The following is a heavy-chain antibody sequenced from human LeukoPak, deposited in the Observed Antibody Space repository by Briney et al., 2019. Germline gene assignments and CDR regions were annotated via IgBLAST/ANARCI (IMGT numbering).Heavy chain of an antibody. Sequence: SQTPSLTRGLSGGSITTTNYWSWVRQPPGGGLEWIGEISLAARTRYNPSLKSRVNISIDESKSHLYLTLASVTAAATAVYYCSRESGPFCPFGHWGQGTLVAVTS. CDR3: SRESGPFCPFGH. D-gene: IGHD1-26*01. J-gene: IGHJ4*02. CDR1: GGSITTTNY. CDR2: ISLAART. V-gene: IGHV4-4*02.